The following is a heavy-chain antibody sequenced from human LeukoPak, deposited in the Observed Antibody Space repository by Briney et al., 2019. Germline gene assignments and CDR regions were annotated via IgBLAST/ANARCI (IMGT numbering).Heavy chain of an antibody. J-gene: IGHJ4*02. CDR1: GLTVNTTY. Sequence: GGPLRLSCAVSGLTVNTTYLTWVRKAPGKGLEWVSMIYSGGNTHHADSVKGRCTISRDNSKNTVYLQVSSLRAEDTAVYYCARASLNSHGYGWFFDQWGQGALVTVSS. CDR2: IYSGGNT. D-gene: IGHD5-18*01. V-gene: IGHV3-53*01. CDR3: ARASLNSHGYGWFFDQ.